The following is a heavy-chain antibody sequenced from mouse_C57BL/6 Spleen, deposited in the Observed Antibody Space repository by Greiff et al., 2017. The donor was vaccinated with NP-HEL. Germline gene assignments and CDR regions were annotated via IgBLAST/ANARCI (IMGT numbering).Heavy chain of an antibody. CDR1: GFNIKDYY. CDR3: ARAIRDDYYGSLAWFAY. J-gene: IGHJ3*01. V-gene: IGHV14-2*01. Sequence: EVQLQQSGAELVKPGASVKLSCTASGFNIKDYYMHWVKQRTEQGLEWIGRIDPEDGETKYAPKFQGKATITADTSSNTAYLPLSSLTSEDTAVYYCARAIRDDYYGSLAWFAYWGQGTLVTVSA. CDR2: IDPEDGET. D-gene: IGHD1-1*01.